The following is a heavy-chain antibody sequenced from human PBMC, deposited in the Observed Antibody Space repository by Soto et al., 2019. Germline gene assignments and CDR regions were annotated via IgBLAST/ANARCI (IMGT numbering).Heavy chain of an antibody. CDR1: GFTFSDYY. Sequence: LRLSCAASGFTFSDYYMSWIRQAPGKGLEWVSYISSSSSYTNYADSVKGRFTISRDNAKNSLYLQMNSLRAEDTAVYYCARSGLAYYYDSSAPRAFDIWGQGTMVTVSS. CDR3: ARSGLAYYYDSSAPRAFDI. V-gene: IGHV3-11*06. D-gene: IGHD3-22*01. J-gene: IGHJ3*02. CDR2: ISSSSSYT.